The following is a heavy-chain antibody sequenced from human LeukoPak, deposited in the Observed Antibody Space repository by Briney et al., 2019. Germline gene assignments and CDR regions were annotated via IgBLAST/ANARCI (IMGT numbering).Heavy chain of an antibody. CDR1: GGSISRYY. CDR3: ARAPDALDI. Sequence: NPSETLSLTCTVSGGSISRYYWSWIRQPPGKGLEWIGYIYYSGSTNYNPSPKSRVTISVDTSKNQFSLKLSSVTAADTAVYYCARAPDALDIWGQGTMVTVSS. V-gene: IGHV4-59*01. J-gene: IGHJ3*02. CDR2: IYYSGST.